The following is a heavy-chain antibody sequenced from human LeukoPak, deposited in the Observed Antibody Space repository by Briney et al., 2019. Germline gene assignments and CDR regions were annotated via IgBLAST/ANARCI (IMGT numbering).Heavy chain of an antibody. CDR2: IYPGDSDT. J-gene: IGHJ5*02. Sequence: GESLKISCKGSGYSFTSYWIGWVRQMPGKGLEWMGIIYPGDSDTRYSPSFQGQVTISADKSISTAHLQWSSLKASDTAMYYCARLSIAAADPYYNWFDPWGQGTLVTVSS. CDR3: ARLSIAAADPYYNWFDP. CDR1: GYSFTSYW. V-gene: IGHV5-51*01. D-gene: IGHD6-13*01.